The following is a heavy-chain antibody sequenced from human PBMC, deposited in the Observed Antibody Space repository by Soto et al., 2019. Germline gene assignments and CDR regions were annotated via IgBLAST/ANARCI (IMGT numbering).Heavy chain of an antibody. CDR3: ARATAARNYYYYYGMDV. D-gene: IGHD6-6*01. Sequence: SETLSLTCTVSGGSISSYYWSWIRQPAGKGLEWIGRIYTSGSTNYNPSLKSRVTMSVDTSKNQFSLKLSSVTAADTAVYYCARATAARNYYYYYGMDVWGQGTTATVSS. CDR2: IYTSGST. V-gene: IGHV4-4*07. J-gene: IGHJ6*02. CDR1: GGSISSYY.